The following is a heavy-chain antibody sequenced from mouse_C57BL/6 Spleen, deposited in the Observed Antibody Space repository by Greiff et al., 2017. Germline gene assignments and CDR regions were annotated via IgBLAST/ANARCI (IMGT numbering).Heavy chain of an antibody. CDR3: TRSDDPVRYDY. D-gene: IGHD2-14*01. J-gene: IGHJ2*01. Sequence: QVQLQQPGAELVKPGASVKLSCKASGYTFTSYWMHWVKQRPGQGLEWIGMIHPNSGSTNYNETFKSKATLTVDKSSSTAYMQLSSLTSEDSAVYYGTRSDDPVRYDYWGQGTTLTVSS. CDR1: GYTFTSYW. CDR2: IHPNSGST. V-gene: IGHV1-64*01.